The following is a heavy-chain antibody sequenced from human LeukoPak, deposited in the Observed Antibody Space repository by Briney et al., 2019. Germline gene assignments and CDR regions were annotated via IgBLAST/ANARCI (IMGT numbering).Heavy chain of an antibody. CDR2: IYSGGYT. V-gene: IGHV3-53*01. J-gene: IGHJ3*02. Sequence: GGSLRLSCAASGCSVSTNYMSWVRQAPGKGLEWVSVIYSGGYTYYADSVKGRFTISRDNSKNTVYLQMNSLRAEDTAIYYCARDEAFDIWGQWTMVTVSS. CDR3: ARDEAFDI. CDR1: GCSVSTNY.